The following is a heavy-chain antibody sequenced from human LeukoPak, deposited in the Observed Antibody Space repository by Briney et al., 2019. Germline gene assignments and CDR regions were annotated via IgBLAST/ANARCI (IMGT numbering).Heavy chain of an antibody. D-gene: IGHD3-22*01. Sequence: ASVKVSCKASGYTFTSNGISWVRQAPGQGLECMGWISAYCGDTNYPQKLQGSVTMTTDTSTSTAYMELRSLRSDDTAVYYCARAPNYTFLTDYYDSSGYIPPFDYWGQGTLVTVSS. CDR3: ARAPNYTFLTDYYDSSGYIPPFDY. CDR2: ISAYCGDT. V-gene: IGHV1-18*01. J-gene: IGHJ4*02. CDR1: GYTFTSNG.